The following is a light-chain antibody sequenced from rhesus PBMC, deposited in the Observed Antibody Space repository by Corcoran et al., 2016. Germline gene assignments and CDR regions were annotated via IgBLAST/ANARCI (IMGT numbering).Light chain of an antibody. J-gene: IGLJ1*01. CDR2: DVN. V-gene: IGLV2S9*01. CDR1: SSDIGIYND. CDR3: CSYRTGSTYI. Sequence: ALTQPPSVSKSLGQSVTISCTGSSSDIGIYNDVSWYRQHPDTVPKLLIYDVNKRPSGVSDRFSGSKSGNMASLTISGLQAEDEADYYCCSYRTGSTYIFGTGTRLTVL.